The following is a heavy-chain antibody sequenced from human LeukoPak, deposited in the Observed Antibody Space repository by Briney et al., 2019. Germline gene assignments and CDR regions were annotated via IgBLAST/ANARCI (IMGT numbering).Heavy chain of an antibody. Sequence: GASVKVSCKASGYTFTSYDINWVRQAPGQGLEWMGWMNPNSGNTGYAQKFQGRVTMTRNTSISTAYMELSSLRSEDTAVYYCATLLGDFWSGYYSYFDYWGQGTLVTVSS. V-gene: IGHV1-8*01. D-gene: IGHD3-3*01. J-gene: IGHJ4*02. CDR2: MNPNSGNT. CDR1: GYTFTSYD. CDR3: ATLLGDFWSGYYSYFDY.